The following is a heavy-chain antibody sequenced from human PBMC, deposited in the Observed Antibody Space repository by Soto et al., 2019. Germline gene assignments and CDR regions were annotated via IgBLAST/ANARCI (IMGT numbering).Heavy chain of an antibody. CDR3: ARALGSSPLSF. V-gene: IGHV4-31*03. D-gene: IGHD6-6*01. CDR1: GDSVTSNQYY. CDR2: TYHSGIT. Sequence: QVQLQESGPGLVKPSQTLSLTCTVSGDSVTSNQYYWSWIRQHPGKGLEWIGYTYHSGITHYNPSLKSRVTTSVDTSKNQFSLNLSSVTAADTAVYYCARALGSSPLSFWGQGIQVTVSS. J-gene: IGHJ4*02.